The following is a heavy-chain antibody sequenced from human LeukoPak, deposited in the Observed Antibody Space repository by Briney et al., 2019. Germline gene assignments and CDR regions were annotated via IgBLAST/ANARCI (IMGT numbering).Heavy chain of an antibody. CDR1: GGSISSFY. V-gene: IGHV4-4*09. CDR2: VHTSGDT. J-gene: IGHJ4*02. CDR3: ATSPKVTYFDY. Sequence: SETLSLTCTVSGGSISSFYWSWIRQPPGKGLEWIGYVHTSGDTSYNPSLKSRVTISVDSSKKQFSLKLGSVTAADTAVYYCATSPKVTYFDYWGQGTLVTVSS.